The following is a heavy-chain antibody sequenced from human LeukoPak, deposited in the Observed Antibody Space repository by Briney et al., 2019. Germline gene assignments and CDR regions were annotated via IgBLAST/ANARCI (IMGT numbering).Heavy chain of an antibody. CDR1: GGSISSSSYY. Sequence: SETLSLTCTVSGGSISSSSYYWGWIRQPPGKGLEWIGSIYYSGSTYYNPSLKSRVTISVDTSKNQFSLKLSSVTAADTAVYYCATQPQDQLPHYFDYWGQGTLVTVSS. V-gene: IGHV4-39*07. CDR3: ATQPQDQLPHYFDY. J-gene: IGHJ4*02. D-gene: IGHD2-2*01. CDR2: IYYSGST.